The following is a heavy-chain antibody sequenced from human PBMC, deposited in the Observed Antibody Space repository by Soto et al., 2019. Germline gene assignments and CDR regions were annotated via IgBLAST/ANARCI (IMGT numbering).Heavy chain of an antibody. V-gene: IGHV4-34*01. CDR3: ARESHDILTGPSLSWYFDL. Sequence: QVQLQQWGAGPLRPLETLSLTCGVSGGSFSGYYWAWIRQSPGKGLEWIGEINDRGSINYNPSLKSRVSISVGTSQNPYPLNLRSVNSADSAVYYCARESHDILTGPSLSWYFDLWGRGTLVTVSS. CDR2: INDRGSI. CDR1: GGSFSGYY. J-gene: IGHJ2*01. D-gene: IGHD3-9*01.